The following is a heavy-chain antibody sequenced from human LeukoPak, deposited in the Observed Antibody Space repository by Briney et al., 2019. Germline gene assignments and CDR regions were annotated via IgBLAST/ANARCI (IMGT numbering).Heavy chain of an antibody. V-gene: IGHV1-69*04. CDR3: ARAGSPTLNYFDA. CDR1: GGSFISFG. Sequence: ASVKVSCKTSGGSFISFGLIWVRQAPGQGLEWMGRIIAFLGIANYAEYVQGRATITADKSTRTAYMELTSLTAEDTAMYFCARAGSPTLNYFDAWGQGSLVSVSS. CDR2: IIAFLGIA. D-gene: IGHD1-1*01. J-gene: IGHJ5*02.